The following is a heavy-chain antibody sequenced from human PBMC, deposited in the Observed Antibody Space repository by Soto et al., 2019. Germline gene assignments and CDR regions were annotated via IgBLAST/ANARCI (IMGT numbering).Heavy chain of an antibody. V-gene: IGHV3-30*18. CDR2: ISYDGSNK. Sequence: GGSLRLSCAASGFTFSSYGMHWVRQAPGKGLEWVAVISYDGSNKYYADSVKGRFTISRDNSKNTLYLQMNSLRAEDTAVYYCAKDREGWILYFKYYFDYWGQGTLVTVSS. D-gene: IGHD2-8*01. J-gene: IGHJ4*02. CDR1: GFTFSSYG. CDR3: AKDREGWILYFKYYFDY.